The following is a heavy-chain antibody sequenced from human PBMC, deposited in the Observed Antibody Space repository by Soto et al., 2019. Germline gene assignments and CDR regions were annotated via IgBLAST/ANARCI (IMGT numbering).Heavy chain of an antibody. CDR2: IYHSGST. Sequence: QVQLQESGPGLVKPSGTLSLTCAVSGGSISSSNWWSWVRQPPGKGLEWIGEIYHSGSTNYNPYLKFRVPLSVGMSTIQFTLKPRSVTAAHTAVYHCASVRGASYYAMAVWGQGTTVTVPS. V-gene: IGHV4-4*02. J-gene: IGHJ6*02. CDR1: GGSISSSNW. CDR3: ASVRGASYYAMAV. D-gene: IGHD3-10*02.